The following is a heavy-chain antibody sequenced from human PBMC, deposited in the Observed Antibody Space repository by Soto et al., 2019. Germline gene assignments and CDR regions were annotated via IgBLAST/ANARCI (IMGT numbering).Heavy chain of an antibody. Sequence: PSETLSLTCTVFGGSIGSYDCSWIRKPKGTGLEWIAYIYYSGSTNYNPSLKSRVTISVHTSKNQFSLKLSPVTAADTAVYYCAVSTGVDDIDYWGQGTLVTVSA. CDR1: GGSIGSYD. V-gene: IGHV4-59*01. J-gene: IGHJ4*02. CDR2: IYYSGST. CDR3: AVSTGVDDIDY. D-gene: IGHD2-8*01.